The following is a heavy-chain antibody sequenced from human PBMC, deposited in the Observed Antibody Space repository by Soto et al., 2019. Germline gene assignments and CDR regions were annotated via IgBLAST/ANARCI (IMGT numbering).Heavy chain of an antibody. J-gene: IGHJ3*01. Sequence: EVQLVESGGGFVKPGGSLRLSCAASGFTFTSAWMNWVRQAPVKGLEWVARIVSRSDGGAIDYDAPVRGRFTISRDDSKNTLYLQMNSLKVEDTGIYFCTTATKLNAGGQVSGAFDVWGQGTMVTASS. CDR1: GFTFTSAW. CDR2: IVSRSDGGAI. D-gene: IGHD6-25*01. CDR3: TTATKLNAGGQVSGAFDV. V-gene: IGHV3-15*07.